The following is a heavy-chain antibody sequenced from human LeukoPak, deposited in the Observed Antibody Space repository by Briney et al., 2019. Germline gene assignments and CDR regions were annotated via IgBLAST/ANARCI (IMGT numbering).Heavy chain of an antibody. CDR1: GGSFSGYY. Sequence: SETLSLTCAVYGGSFSGYYWSWIRQPPGKGLEWIGEINHSGGTNYNPSLKSRVTISVDTSKNQFSLKLSSVTAADTAVYYCARAQLYCRGSSCYPSWFDPWGQGTLVTVSS. CDR2: INHSGGT. V-gene: IGHV4-34*01. D-gene: IGHD2-15*01. CDR3: ARAQLYCRGSSCYPSWFDP. J-gene: IGHJ5*02.